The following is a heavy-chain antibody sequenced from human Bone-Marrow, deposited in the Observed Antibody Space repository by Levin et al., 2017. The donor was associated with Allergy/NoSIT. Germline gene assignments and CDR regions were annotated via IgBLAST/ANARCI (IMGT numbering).Heavy chain of an antibody. D-gene: IGHD1-1*01. Sequence: GESLKISCEVSGFSVSANYMSWVRQAPGKGLEWVSIIYSGGDTYYADSVKGRFTISRDNSKNTLHLQMKSLRAEDTAVYYCASLGNDLTSDAMDVWGQGTTVTVSS. V-gene: IGHV3-53*01. CDR2: IYSGGDT. CDR3: ASLGNDLTSDAMDV. CDR1: GFSVSANY. J-gene: IGHJ6*02.